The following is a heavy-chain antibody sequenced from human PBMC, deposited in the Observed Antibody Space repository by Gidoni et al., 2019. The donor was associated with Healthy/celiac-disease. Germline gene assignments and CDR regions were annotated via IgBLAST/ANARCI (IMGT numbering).Heavy chain of an antibody. Sequence: QVQLVESGGGVVQPGRSLRLSCAASGFTFSSYAMHWVRQAPGKGLEWVSVISYDGSNKYYAESVKGRFTISRDNSKNTLYLQMNSLRAEDTAVYYCARHYYAILTGYCPDYWGQGTLVTVSS. D-gene: IGHD3-9*01. CDR1: GFTFSSYA. CDR3: ARHYYAILTGYCPDY. CDR2: ISYDGSNK. J-gene: IGHJ4*02. V-gene: IGHV3-30-3*01.